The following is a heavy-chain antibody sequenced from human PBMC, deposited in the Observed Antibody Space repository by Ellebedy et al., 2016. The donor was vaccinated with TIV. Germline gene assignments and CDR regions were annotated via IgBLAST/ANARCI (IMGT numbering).Heavy chain of an antibody. CDR3: ARDLYSGYDYGGY. CDR2: ISSSSSYI. J-gene: IGHJ4*02. V-gene: IGHV3-21*01. CDR1: GFTFSDYG. Sequence: GGSLRLSXAASGFTFSDYGMNWVRQAPGKGLEWVSSISSSSSYIYYADSVKGRFTISRDNAKNSLYLQMNSLRAEDTAVYYCARDLYSGYDYGGYWGQGTLVTVSS. D-gene: IGHD5-12*01.